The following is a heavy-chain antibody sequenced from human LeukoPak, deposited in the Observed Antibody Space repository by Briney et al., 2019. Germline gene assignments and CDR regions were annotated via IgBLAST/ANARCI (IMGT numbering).Heavy chain of an antibody. V-gene: IGHV4-39*07. CDR1: GGSIISSSYY. Sequence: SETLSLTCTVSGGSIISSSYYWGWIRQPPGKGLEWIGSIYYSGSTYYNPSLKSRVTISVDTSKNQFSLKLSSVTAADTAVYYCARGYRGDYEYYFDYWGQGTLVPVSS. CDR3: ARGYRGDYEYYFDY. J-gene: IGHJ4*02. D-gene: IGHD4-17*01. CDR2: IYYSGST.